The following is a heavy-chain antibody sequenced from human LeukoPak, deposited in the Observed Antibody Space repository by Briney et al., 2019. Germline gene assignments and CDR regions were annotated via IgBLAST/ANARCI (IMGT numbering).Heavy chain of an antibody. V-gene: IGHV3-23*01. CDR3: ARGGPPYYDILTGYYTDRYYFDY. Sequence: GGSLRLSCATSGFTFSSYAMSWVRQAPGKGLEWVSAIKDNGGSTVYADSVKGRFTISRDNSKNTLYLQMNSLRAEDTAVYYCARGGPPYYDILTGYYTDRYYFDYWGQGTLVTVSS. CDR2: IKDNGGST. J-gene: IGHJ4*02. CDR1: GFTFSSYA. D-gene: IGHD3-9*01.